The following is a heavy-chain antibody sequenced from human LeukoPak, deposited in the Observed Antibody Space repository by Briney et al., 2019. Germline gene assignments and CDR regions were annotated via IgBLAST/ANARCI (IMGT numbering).Heavy chain of an antibody. D-gene: IGHD2/OR15-2a*01. CDR2: IYTSGST. CDR1: GGSISSGSYY. CDR3: ARALYGDAFDI. V-gene: IGHV4-61*02. J-gene: IGHJ3*02. Sequence: PSETLSLTCTVSGGSISSGSYYWSWIRQPAGKGLEWIGRIYTSGSTNYNPSLKSRVTISVDTSKNQFSLKLSSVTAADTAVYYCARALYGDAFDIWGQGTMVTVSS.